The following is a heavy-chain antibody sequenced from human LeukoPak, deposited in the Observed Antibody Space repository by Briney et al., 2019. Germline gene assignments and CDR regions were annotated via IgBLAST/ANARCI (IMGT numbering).Heavy chain of an antibody. V-gene: IGHV4-39*07. CDR1: GDSITSGGYS. CDR3: AREGWQWLVHAFDI. CDR2: IYYSGST. D-gene: IGHD6-19*01. J-gene: IGHJ3*02. Sequence: SETLSLTCAVSGDSITSGGYSWSWIRQPPGKGLEWIGSIYYSGSTYYNPSLKSRVTISVDTSKNQFSLKLSSVTAADTAVYYRAREGWQWLVHAFDIWGQGTMVTVSS.